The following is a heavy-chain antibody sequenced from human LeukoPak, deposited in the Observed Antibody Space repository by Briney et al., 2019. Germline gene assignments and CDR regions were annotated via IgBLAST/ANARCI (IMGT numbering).Heavy chain of an antibody. CDR2: IIPIFGTA. J-gene: IGHJ4*02. Sequence: SVKVSCKASGYTFTSYGISWVRQAPGQGLEWMGRIIPIFGTANYAQKFQGRVTITTDESTSTAYMELSSLRSEDTAVYYCASTYYYDSSGYYGYNIDYWGQGTLVTVSS. CDR3: ASTYYYDSSGYYGYNIDY. CDR1: GYTFTSYG. V-gene: IGHV1-69*05. D-gene: IGHD3-22*01.